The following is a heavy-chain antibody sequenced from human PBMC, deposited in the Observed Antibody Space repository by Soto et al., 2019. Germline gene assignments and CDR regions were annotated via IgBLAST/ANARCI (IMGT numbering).Heavy chain of an antibody. CDR2: ITTSGGNT. J-gene: IGHJ6*03. CDR1: GFTFSTYA. V-gene: IGHV3-23*01. D-gene: IGHD2-8*01. CDR3: AGRYCTNGVCYTKYYYYIYV. Sequence: EVQLLESGGGLVQPGGSLRLSCAASGFTFSTYAMSWVRQAPGKGLEWVSTITTSGGNTYYADSVQGRFTISRDNSKNTLSLPMNSLRAEDTAVYYCAGRYCTNGVCYTKYYYYIYVWGKGTTFTVSS.